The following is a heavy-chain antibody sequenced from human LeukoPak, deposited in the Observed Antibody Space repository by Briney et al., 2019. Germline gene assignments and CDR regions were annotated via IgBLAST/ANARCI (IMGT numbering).Heavy chain of an antibody. V-gene: IGHV4-34*01. CDR1: GGSFSGYY. Sequence: SETLSLTCAVYGGSFSGYYWSWIRQPPGKGLEWIGEINHSGSTNYNPSLKSRVTMSVDTSKNQFSLKLSSVTAADTAVYYCAREYGDYAYFDYWGQGTLVTVSS. J-gene: IGHJ4*02. CDR2: INHSGST. D-gene: IGHD4-17*01. CDR3: AREYGDYAYFDY.